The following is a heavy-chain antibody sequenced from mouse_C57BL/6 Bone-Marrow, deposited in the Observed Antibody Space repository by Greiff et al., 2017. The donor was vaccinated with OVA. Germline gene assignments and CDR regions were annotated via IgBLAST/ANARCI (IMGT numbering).Heavy chain of an antibody. V-gene: IGHV1-26*01. CDR2: INPNNGGT. CDR1: GYTFTDYY. Sequence: EVQLQQSGPELVKPGASVKISCKASGYTFTDYYMNWVKQSHGKSLEWIGDINPNNGGTSYNQKFKGKATLTVDKSSSTAYMGLRSLTSEDSAVYYCARGGYDYDGNLMDYWGQGTSVTVSS. J-gene: IGHJ4*01. D-gene: IGHD2-4*01. CDR3: ARGGYDYDGNLMDY.